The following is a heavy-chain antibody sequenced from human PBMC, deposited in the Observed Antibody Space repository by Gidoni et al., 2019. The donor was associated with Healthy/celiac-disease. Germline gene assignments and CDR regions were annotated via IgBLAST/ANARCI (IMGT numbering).Heavy chain of an antibody. CDR3: ARVFESIAASEYYYYGMDV. CDR1: GFTFSSYW. Sequence: EVQLVESGGGLVQPGGSLRLSCAASGFTFSSYWMSWVRQAPGKGLEWVANIKQDGSEKYYVDSVKGRFTISRDNAKNSLYLQMNSLRAEDTAVYYCARVFESIAASEYYYYGMDVWGQGTTVTVSS. D-gene: IGHD6-6*01. CDR2: IKQDGSEK. J-gene: IGHJ6*02. V-gene: IGHV3-7*01.